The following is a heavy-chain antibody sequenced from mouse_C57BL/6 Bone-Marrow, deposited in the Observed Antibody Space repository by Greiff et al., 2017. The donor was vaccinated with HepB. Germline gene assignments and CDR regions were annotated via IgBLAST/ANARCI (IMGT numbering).Heavy chain of an antibody. CDR1: GYTFTSYD. CDR3: ARTGHTNCDGFDY. V-gene: IGHV1-85*01. J-gene: IGHJ2*01. D-gene: IGHD4-1*01. CDR2: IYPRDGST. Sequence: QVQLQQSGPELVKPGASVKLSCKASGYTFTSYDINWVKQRPGQGLEWIGWIYPRDGSTKYNEKFKGKATLTVDTSSSTAYMELHSLTSEDSAVYFCARTGHTNCDGFDYWGQGTTLTVSS.